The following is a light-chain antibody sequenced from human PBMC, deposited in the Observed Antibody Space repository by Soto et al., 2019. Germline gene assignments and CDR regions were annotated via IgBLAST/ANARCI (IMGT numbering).Light chain of an antibody. CDR2: DAS. V-gene: IGKV3-11*01. CDR3: QQRNTWPLT. Sequence: EIVLTQSPETLSLSPGERATLSCRASQSVNSYLAWYQQKPGQAPRLLIYDASNRATGIPARFSGSGSGTDFTLTIGSLEPEDSAVYYCQQRNTWPLTFGGGTKVETK. J-gene: IGKJ4*01. CDR1: QSVNSY.